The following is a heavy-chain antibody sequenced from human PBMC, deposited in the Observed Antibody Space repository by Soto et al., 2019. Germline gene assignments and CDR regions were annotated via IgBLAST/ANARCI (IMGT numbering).Heavy chain of an antibody. CDR3: ARDKITGVFDY. J-gene: IGHJ4*02. CDR1: GGSFSGYY. V-gene: IGHV4-34*01. D-gene: IGHD2-8*02. Sequence: QVQLQQWGAGLLKPSETLSLTCAVDGGSFSGYYWTWIRQPPGTGLEWIGEINHSGSTNYNPSLKSRVTISVDTSQNQFSLKLTSVTAAYTAVYYCARDKITGVFDYWGQGSLVPGSS. CDR2: INHSGST.